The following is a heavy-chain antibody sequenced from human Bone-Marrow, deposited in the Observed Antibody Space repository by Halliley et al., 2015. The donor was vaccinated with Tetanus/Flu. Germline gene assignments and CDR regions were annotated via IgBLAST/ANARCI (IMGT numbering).Heavy chain of an antibody. Sequence: YIHYSGSTYYNPSLKRRLTVSIDPSKDQFSLQLTSVTAADTAVYYCARGRRDTSGYRLTLWDYWAQGTLVTVSS. D-gene: IGHD3-22*01. CDR2: IHYSGST. V-gene: IGHV4-30-4*01. J-gene: IGHJ4*02. CDR3: ARGRRDTSGYRLTLWDY.